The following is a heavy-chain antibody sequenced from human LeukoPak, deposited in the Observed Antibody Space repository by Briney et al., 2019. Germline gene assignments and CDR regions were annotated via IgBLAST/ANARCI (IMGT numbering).Heavy chain of an antibody. Sequence: SVKVSCKASGGTFSSYAISWVRQAPGQGLEWMGRIIPIFGTANYAQKFQGRVTITTDESTSTAYMELSSLRSEDTAVYYCASRTGVPDAAHWGKGTLLTVSS. D-gene: IGHD3/OR15-3a*01. CDR2: IIPIFGTA. J-gene: IGHJ4*02. CDR1: GGTFSSYA. CDR3: ASRTGVPDAAH. V-gene: IGHV1-69*05.